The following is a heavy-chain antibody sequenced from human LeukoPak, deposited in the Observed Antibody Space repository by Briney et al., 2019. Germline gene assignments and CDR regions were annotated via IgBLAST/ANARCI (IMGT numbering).Heavy chain of an antibody. D-gene: IGHD3-22*01. CDR3: AGYVSSGRRDAFDI. CDR1: GFTVSSNY. V-gene: IGHV3-69-1*01. J-gene: IGHJ3*02. CDR2: ITRSSYI. Sequence: GGSLRLSCAASGFTVSSNYMSWVRQAPGKGLEWVSSITRSSYIYYADSVKGRFTISRDNAKNSLYLQMNSLRAEDTAVYYCAGYVSSGRRDAFDIWGQGAMVTVSS.